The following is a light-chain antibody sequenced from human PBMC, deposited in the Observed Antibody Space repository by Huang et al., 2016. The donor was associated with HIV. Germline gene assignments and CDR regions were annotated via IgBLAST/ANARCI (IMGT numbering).Light chain of an antibody. CDR1: QSVSSY. CDR3: QQRDNWHWP. Sequence: EIVLTQSPVTLSLSPGVGASQSVSSYLAWYQQKPGQAPRLVIYDTSNRAAGLPARFSGRGSGTDFTLTISSLEPEDFAVYYCQQRDNWHWPFSQGTKVEIK. J-gene: IGKJ1*01. CDR2: DTS. V-gene: IGKV3-11*01.